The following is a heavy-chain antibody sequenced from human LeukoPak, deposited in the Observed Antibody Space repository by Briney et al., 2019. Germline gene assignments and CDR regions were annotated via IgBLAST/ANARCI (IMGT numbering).Heavy chain of an antibody. CDR1: GGSTSSYS. V-gene: IGHV4-59*08. CDR3: ARHSGAGTGFVY. D-gene: IGHD6-19*01. J-gene: IGHJ4*02. Sequence: SETLSLTCTVSGGSTSSYSWSWIRQPPGKGLEWIGYIYYSGSTNYNPSLKSRLTISIDTSKNQFSLKLSSVTAADTAVYYCARHSGAGTGFVYWGQGTLVTVSS. CDR2: IYYSGST.